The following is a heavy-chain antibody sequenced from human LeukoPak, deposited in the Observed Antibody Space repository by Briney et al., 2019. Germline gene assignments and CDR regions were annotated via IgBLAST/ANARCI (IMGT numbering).Heavy chain of an antibody. J-gene: IGHJ3*01. V-gene: IGHV1-3*04. CDR3: ARKFGPGYLDAFDL. D-gene: IGHD3-10*01. CDR1: GYTFTSYA. CDR2: INTGNGNT. Sequence: ASVKVSCKASGYTFTSYAMNWVRQAPGQRLDWMGWINTGNGNTKYSQKFQDRVTISRDTSASTAYMELSSLRSEDTAVYYCARKFGPGYLDAFDLWGQGTMVIVSS.